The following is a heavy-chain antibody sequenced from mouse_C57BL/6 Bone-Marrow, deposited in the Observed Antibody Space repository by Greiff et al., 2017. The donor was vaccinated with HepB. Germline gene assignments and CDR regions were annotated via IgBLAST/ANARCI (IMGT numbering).Heavy chain of an antibody. V-gene: IGHV1-54*01. J-gene: IGHJ4*01. CDR2: INPGSGGT. D-gene: IGHD2-5*01. CDR1: GYAFTNYL. Sequence: VQLQQSGAELVRPGTSVKVSCKASGYAFTNYLIEWVKQRPGQGLEWIGVINPGSGGTNYNEKFKGKATLTAYKSSSTAYMQLSSLTSEDSAVYVCARYESNYYAMDYWGQGTSVTVSS. CDR3: ARYESNYYAMDY.